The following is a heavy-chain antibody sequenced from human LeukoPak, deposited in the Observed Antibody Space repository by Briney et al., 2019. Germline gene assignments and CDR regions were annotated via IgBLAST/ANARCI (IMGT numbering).Heavy chain of an antibody. CDR3: ARGAYYDILTGYETVDAFDI. CDR1: GYTFTRYV. D-gene: IGHD3-9*01. CDR2: ISAHNGNT. J-gene: IGHJ3*02. V-gene: IGHV1-18*01. Sequence: ASVKVSCKASGYTFTRYVITWVRQAPGQGPEWMGRISAHNGNTNYAQKLQGRVTMTTDTSTSTAYMELRSLRSDDTAVYYCARGAYYDILTGYETVDAFDIWGQGTMVTVSS.